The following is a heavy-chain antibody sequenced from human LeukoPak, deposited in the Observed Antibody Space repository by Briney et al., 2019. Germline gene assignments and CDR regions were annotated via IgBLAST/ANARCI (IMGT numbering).Heavy chain of an antibody. CDR1: GYTFTSYG. J-gene: IGHJ4*02. D-gene: IGHD5-18*01. CDR2: ISAYNGNT. CDR3: ARDLRIQLWTYYNY. Sequence: ASVKVSCKASGYTFTSYGISWVRQAPGQVLEWMGWISAYNGNTNYAQKLQGGVTMTTDTSTSTAYMELRSLRSDDTAVYYCARDLRIQLWTYYNYWGQGTLVTVSS. V-gene: IGHV1-18*01.